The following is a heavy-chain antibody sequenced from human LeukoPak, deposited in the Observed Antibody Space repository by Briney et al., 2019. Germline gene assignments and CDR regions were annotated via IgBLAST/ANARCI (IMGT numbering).Heavy chain of an antibody. V-gene: IGHV3-9*01. J-gene: IGHJ4*02. CDR1: GFTFDDYA. D-gene: IGHD5-18*01. Sequence: GRSLRLSCAASGFTFDDYAMHWVRQAPGKGLEWVSGISWNSGTIGYVDSVKGRFTISRDNAKSSLYLQMNRLRAEDTALYYCAKDIGYSDGVDYWGQGTLVTVSS. CDR3: AKDIGYSDGVDY. CDR2: ISWNSGTI.